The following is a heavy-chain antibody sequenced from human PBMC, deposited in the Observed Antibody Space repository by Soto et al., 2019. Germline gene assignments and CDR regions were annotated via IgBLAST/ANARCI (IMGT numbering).Heavy chain of an antibody. CDR3: ARDSSSHYYSYYYGMDV. Sequence: GGSLRLSCAASGFTFSSYSMNWVRQAPGKGLEWVSYISSSSSTIYYADSVKGRFTISRDNAKNSLYLQMNSLRDEDTAVYYCARDSSSHYYSYYYGMDVWGQGTTVTVSS. J-gene: IGHJ6*02. CDR1: GFTFSSYS. V-gene: IGHV3-48*02. D-gene: IGHD6-13*01. CDR2: ISSSSSTI.